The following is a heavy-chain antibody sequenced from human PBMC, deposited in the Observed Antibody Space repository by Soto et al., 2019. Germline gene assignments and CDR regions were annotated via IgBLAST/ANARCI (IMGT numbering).Heavy chain of an antibody. D-gene: IGHD3-9*01. J-gene: IGHJ4*02. V-gene: IGHV5-51*01. CDR2: INPADSDT. CDR3: VRPDSTGYYSH. Sequence: GLEWMGIINPADSDTRYSPSFQGQVTVSVDKSISTAYLQRGSLKASDTAMYYCVRPDSTGYYSHWGQGTPVTVSS.